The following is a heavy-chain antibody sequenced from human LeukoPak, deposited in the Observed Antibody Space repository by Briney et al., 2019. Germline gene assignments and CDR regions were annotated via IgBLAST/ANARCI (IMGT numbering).Heavy chain of an antibody. Sequence: GASVKVSCKASGYTFTSYYMHWVRQAPGQGLEWMGIINPSGGSTSYAQKFQGRVTMTRDTSTSTVYMELSSLRSEDTAVYYCARDEISSSGSLNGAFDIWGQGTMVTVSS. CDR3: ARDEISSSGSLNGAFDI. V-gene: IGHV1-46*01. CDR2: INPSGGST. CDR1: GYTFTSYY. J-gene: IGHJ3*02. D-gene: IGHD3-22*01.